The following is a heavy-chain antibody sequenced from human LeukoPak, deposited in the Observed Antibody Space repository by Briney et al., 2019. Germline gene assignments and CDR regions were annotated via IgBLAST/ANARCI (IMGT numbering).Heavy chain of an antibody. Sequence: GGSLRLSCVASGFTFRVYALTWVRQAPGKGLEWVSAISGSGTRRHYADSVAGRFTIPRDNSKNTVYLQMSSLRAEDTAVYYCAKLLNDYGDYVFDSWGQGTLVTVSS. V-gene: IGHV3-23*01. J-gene: IGHJ5*01. D-gene: IGHD4-17*01. CDR1: GFTFRVYA. CDR2: ISGSGTRR. CDR3: AKLLNDYGDYVFDS.